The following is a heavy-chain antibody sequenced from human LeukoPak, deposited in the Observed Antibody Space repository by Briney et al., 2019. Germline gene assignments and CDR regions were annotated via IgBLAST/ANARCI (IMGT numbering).Heavy chain of an antibody. CDR3: ARDLGSLYCSGGSCYYRDYYYGMDV. Sequence: GGSLRLSCAASGFTVSSNYMSWVRQAPGKGLEWVSVIYSGGSTYYADSVKGRFTISRDNSKNTLYLQMNSLRAEDTAVYYCARDLGSLYCSGGSCYYRDYYYGMDVWGQGTTVTVSS. V-gene: IGHV3-66*01. D-gene: IGHD2-15*01. CDR2: IYSGGST. J-gene: IGHJ6*02. CDR1: GFTVSSNY.